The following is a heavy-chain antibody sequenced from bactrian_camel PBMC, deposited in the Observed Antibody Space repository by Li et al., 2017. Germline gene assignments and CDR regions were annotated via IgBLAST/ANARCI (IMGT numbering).Heavy chain of an antibody. V-gene: IGHV3S53*01. D-gene: IGHD2*01. Sequence: QVQLVESGGGSVQAGGSLTLSCVASGATHMSSFCMAWFRQIPGNEREGVASIAQDGRATYADSLEGRFPISKDNAKNTVYLQMDSLKPEDTAMYYCAADFGPYCSGSFLARRSNFRGQGTQVTVS. J-gene: IGHJ4*01. CDR1: GATHMSSFC. CDR3: AADFGPYCSGSFLARRSNF. CDR2: IAQDGRA.